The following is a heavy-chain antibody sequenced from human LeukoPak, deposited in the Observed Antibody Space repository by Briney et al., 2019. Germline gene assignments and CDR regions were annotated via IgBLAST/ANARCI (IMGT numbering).Heavy chain of an antibody. Sequence: SETLSLTCAVYGGSFSGYYWSWIRQPPGKGLEWIGEINHSGSTNYNPSLKSRVTISVDTSKNQFSLKLSSVTAADTAVYYCARDTKYGDRPPYYYYYYYMDVWGKRTTVTVSS. D-gene: IGHD4-17*01. J-gene: IGHJ6*03. V-gene: IGHV4-34*01. CDR2: INHSGST. CDR1: GGSFSGYY. CDR3: ARDTKYGDRPPYYYYYYYMDV.